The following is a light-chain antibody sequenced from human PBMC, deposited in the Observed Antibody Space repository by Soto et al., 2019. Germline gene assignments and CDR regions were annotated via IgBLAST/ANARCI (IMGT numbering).Light chain of an antibody. CDR3: QQYNNWPRT. CDR2: GAS. J-gene: IGKJ1*01. Sequence: EIVMTQSPATLSVSPGEGATLSCRASQSVNSSLAWYQQKPGQAPRLLIYGASTRATGIPARFSGSGSGTEFTLTISSLQSEDFAFYYCQQYNNWPRTFGQGTKVDIK. CDR1: QSVNSS. V-gene: IGKV3-15*01.